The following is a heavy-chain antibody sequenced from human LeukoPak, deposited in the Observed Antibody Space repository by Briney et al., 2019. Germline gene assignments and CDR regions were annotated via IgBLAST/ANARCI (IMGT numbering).Heavy chain of an antibody. D-gene: IGHD6-19*01. J-gene: IGHJ4*02. Sequence: GGSLRLSCAASGLTFSSYGMHWVRRAPGKGLEWVAVIWSDGSNKYYADSVKGRFTISRDNSKNTLYLQMNSLRAEDTAVYYCARVLGYSSGPYLYYFDYWGQGTLVTVSS. CDR1: GLTFSSYG. V-gene: IGHV3-33*08. CDR2: IWSDGSNK. CDR3: ARVLGYSSGPYLYYFDY.